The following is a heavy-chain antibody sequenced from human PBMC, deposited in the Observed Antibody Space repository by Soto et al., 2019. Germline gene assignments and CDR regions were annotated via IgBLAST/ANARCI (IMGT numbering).Heavy chain of an antibody. D-gene: IGHD3-10*01. CDR3: AKGGYYDGGYFDY. V-gene: IGHV3-30*18. CDR1: GFTFSSYG. J-gene: IGHJ4*02. CDR2: ISYDGSNK. Sequence: QVQLVESGGGVVQPGRSLRLSCAASGFTFSSYGMHWVRQAPGKGLEWVAVISYDGSNKYYADSVKGRFTISRDNSKNTLYVQMNSLRAEDTAVYYCAKGGYYDGGYFDYWDQGTLVTVSS.